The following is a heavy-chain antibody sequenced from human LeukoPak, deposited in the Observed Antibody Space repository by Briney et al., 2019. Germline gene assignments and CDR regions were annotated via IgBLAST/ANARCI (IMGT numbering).Heavy chain of an antibody. D-gene: IGHD5-18*01. Sequence: SETLSLTCTVSGGSISSSNYYWGWIRQPPGTGLEWIGTIYYSGSTYYNPSLKSRVTIYVDTSKNQFSLKLSSVTAADTAVYYCARRRGYSYGPDFDYWGQGTLGTVS. CDR2: IYYSGST. CDR1: GGSISSSNYY. CDR3: ARRRGYSYGPDFDY. J-gene: IGHJ4*02. V-gene: IGHV4-39*01.